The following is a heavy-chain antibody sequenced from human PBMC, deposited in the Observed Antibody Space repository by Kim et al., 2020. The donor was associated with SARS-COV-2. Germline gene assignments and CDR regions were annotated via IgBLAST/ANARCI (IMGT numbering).Heavy chain of an antibody. CDR3: ARLRYDFWSGYYPDNWFDP. V-gene: IGHV4-59*13. D-gene: IGHD3-3*01. J-gene: IGHJ5*02. Sequence: SETLSLTCTVSGGSISSYYWSWIRQPPGKGLEWIGYIYYSGSTNYNPSLKSRVTISVDTSKNQFSLKLSSVTAADTAVYYCARLRYDFWSGYYPDNWFDP. CDR1: GGSISSYY. CDR2: IYYSGST.